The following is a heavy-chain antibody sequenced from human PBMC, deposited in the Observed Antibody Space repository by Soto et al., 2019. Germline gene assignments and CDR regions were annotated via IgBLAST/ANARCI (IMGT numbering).Heavy chain of an antibody. D-gene: IGHD3-22*01. V-gene: IGHV4-59*01. CDR3: ARIYYDSVFDY. J-gene: IGHJ4*02. Sequence: SETLSLTCTVSGDSISSYYWSWIRQPPGKGLEWIGYIYYSGSTNYNPSLKSRVTISVDTSKNQFSLKLSSVTAADTAVYYCARIYYDSVFDYWGQGTLVTVSS. CDR1: GDSISSYY. CDR2: IYYSGST.